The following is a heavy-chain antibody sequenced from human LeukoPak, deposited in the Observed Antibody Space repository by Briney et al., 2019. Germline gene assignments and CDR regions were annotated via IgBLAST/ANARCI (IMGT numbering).Heavy chain of an antibody. CDR2: ISSSGGTI. J-gene: IGHJ4*02. CDR1: GFTFSDSY. V-gene: IGHV3-11*01. Sequence: GGSLRLSCAASGFTFSDSYMSWIRQVPGKGLEWISYISSSGGTIYYAGSVKGRFTISRDNAKNSLYPQMNSLRAEDTAVYYCAKEGGDWGEGYFDYWGQGTLVTVSS. CDR3: AKEGGDWGEGYFDY. D-gene: IGHD7-27*01.